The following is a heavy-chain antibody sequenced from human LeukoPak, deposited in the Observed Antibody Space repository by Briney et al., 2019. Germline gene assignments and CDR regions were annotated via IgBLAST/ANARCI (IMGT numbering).Heavy chain of an antibody. CDR1: GFTFRSYK. Sequence: SGGSLRLSCSASGFTFRSYKMNWFRRSPGKGLEWVAHISASGATYYADYAKGRFTISRDNSKNTLYLQMNSLRAEDTAVYYCAREVTIFGVVTEGYFDYWGQGTLVTVSS. CDR2: ISASGAT. CDR3: AREVTIFGVVTEGYFDY. D-gene: IGHD3-3*01. J-gene: IGHJ4*02. V-gene: IGHV3-48*01.